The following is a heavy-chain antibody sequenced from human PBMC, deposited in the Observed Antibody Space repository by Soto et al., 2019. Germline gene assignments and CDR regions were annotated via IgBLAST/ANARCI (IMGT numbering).Heavy chain of an antibody. CDR1: GFSLITAGSG. CDR3: VHLSPAVTTFGMDV. Sequence: QITLKESGPTLVEPTQTLTLTCTFSGFSLITAGSGVAWIRQPPGKALEWLALIYWDDDKRYSSYLKSRLTNPQGQSKKQVVLTMNYMDTVDTGTYFCVHLSPAVTTFGMDVWGQGNAVTAS. D-gene: IGHD4-17*01. V-gene: IGHV2-5*02. J-gene: IGHJ6*02. CDR2: IYWDDDK.